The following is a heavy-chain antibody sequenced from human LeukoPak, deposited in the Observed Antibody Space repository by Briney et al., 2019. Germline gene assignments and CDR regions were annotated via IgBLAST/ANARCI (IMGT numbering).Heavy chain of an antibody. CDR1: GLTFSNYW. CDR2: IKKDGSEE. CDR3: AGGGGWLTDH. D-gene: IGHD4-23*01. V-gene: IGHV3-7*05. Sequence: GGSLRLSCTASGLTFSNYWMNWVRQAPGKGLEWVAIIKKDGSEEKYADSVKGRFTISRDNAKNSLYLQMNSLRAEDTAVYYCAGGGGWLTDHWGQGTLVAVSS. J-gene: IGHJ4*02.